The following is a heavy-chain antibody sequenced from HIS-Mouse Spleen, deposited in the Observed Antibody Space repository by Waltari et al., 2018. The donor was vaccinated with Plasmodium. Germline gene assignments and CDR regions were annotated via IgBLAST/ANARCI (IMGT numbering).Heavy chain of an antibody. CDR1: GFTFSSYW. Sequence: EVQLVESGGGLVQPGGSLSPSCAALGFTFSSYWMSWVRQAPGKVLEWVANIKQDGSEKYYVDSVKGRFTISRDNAKNSLYLQMNSLRAEDTAVYYCASSWYWYFDLWGRGTLVTVSS. CDR3: ASSWYWYFDL. V-gene: IGHV3-7*01. J-gene: IGHJ2*01. D-gene: IGHD6-13*01. CDR2: IKQDGSEK.